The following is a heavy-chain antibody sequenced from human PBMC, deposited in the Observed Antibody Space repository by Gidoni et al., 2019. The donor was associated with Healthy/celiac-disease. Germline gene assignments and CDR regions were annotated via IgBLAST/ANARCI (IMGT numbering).Heavy chain of an antibody. D-gene: IGHD3-16*02. CDR1: GFTVSRYW. J-gene: IGHJ3*02. CDR3: ARVEYYDYIWGSYRPDAFDI. V-gene: IGHV3-74*01. Sequence: EVQLVESGGGLVQPGGSLRLSCAASGFTVSRYWMHWVRQAPGKGLVWVSRINSDGSSTSYADSVKGRFTISRYNAKNTLYLQMNSLRAEDTAVYYCARVEYYDYIWGSYRPDAFDIWGQGTMVTVSS. CDR2: INSDGSST.